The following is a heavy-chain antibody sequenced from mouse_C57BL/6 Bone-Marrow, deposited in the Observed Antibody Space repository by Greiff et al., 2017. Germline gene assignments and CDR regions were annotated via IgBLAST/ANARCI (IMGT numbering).Heavy chain of an antibody. CDR1: GYTFTSYW. CDR3: ARELRPHYCDY. D-gene: IGHD3-2*02. Sequence: QVQLQQPGAELVMPGASVKLSCKASGYTFTSYWMNWVKQRPGQGLEWIGEIDPSDSYTNYNQKFKGKSTLTVAKSSSTAYMQLSSLTSEDSAVDYCARELRPHYCDYGGQGTTLTVSS. CDR2: IDPSDSYT. J-gene: IGHJ2*01. V-gene: IGHV1-69*01.